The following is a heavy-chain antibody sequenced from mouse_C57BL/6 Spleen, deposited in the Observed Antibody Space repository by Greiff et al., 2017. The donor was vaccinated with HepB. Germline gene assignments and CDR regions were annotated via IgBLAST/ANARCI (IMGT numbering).Heavy chain of an antibody. Sequence: VQLQQSGAELAKPGASVKLSCKASGYTFTSYWMHWVKQRPGQGLEWIGYINPSSGYTKYNQKFKDKATVTADKSSSTAYMQLSSLTYEDSAVYYCAAIYYDYEGYAMDYWGQGTSVTVSS. V-gene: IGHV1-7*01. D-gene: IGHD2-4*01. J-gene: IGHJ4*01. CDR3: AAIYYDYEGYAMDY. CDR1: GYTFTSYW. CDR2: INPSSGYT.